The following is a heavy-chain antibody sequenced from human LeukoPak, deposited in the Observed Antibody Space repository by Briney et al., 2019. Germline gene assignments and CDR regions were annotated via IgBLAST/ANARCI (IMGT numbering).Heavy chain of an antibody. D-gene: IGHD3-10*01. Sequence: ASVKVSCKASGYTFTGYYMHWVRQAPGQGLEWMGWINPNSGGTNYAQKFQGRVTMTRDTSISTAYMELSRLRSDDTAVYYCARARLGSYYNDDYYGMDVWGQGTTVTVSS. CDR2: INPNSGGT. CDR3: ARARLGSYYNDDYYGMDV. J-gene: IGHJ6*02. V-gene: IGHV1-2*02. CDR1: GYTFTGYY.